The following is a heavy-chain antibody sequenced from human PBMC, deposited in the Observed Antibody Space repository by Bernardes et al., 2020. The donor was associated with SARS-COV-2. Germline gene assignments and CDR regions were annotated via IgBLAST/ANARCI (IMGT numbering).Heavy chain of an antibody. V-gene: IGHV1-58*01. D-gene: IGHD3-10*01. CDR3: AAARPYYYGSGSYLGFGFDP. CDR1: GFTFTSSA. CDR2: IVVGSGNT. Sequence: SVKVSCKASGFTFTSSAVQWVRQARGQRLEWIGWIVVGSGNTNYAQKFQERVTITRDMSTSTAYMELSSLRSEDTAVYYCAAARPYYYGSGSYLGFGFDPWGQGTLVTVSS. J-gene: IGHJ5*02.